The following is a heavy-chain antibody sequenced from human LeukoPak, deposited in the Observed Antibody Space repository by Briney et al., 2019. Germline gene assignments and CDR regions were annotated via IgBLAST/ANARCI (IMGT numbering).Heavy chain of an antibody. D-gene: IGHD3-22*01. CDR1: GFTFSSYG. CDR2: ISYDGSNK. V-gene: IGHV3-30*03. J-gene: IGHJ4*02. Sequence: PGGSLRLSCAASGFTFSSYGMHWVRQAPGKGLEWVAVISYDGSNKYYADSVKGRFTISRDNSKNTLYLQMNSLKTEDTAVYYCTGRYYYDSSGYYSFDYWGQGTLVTVSS. CDR3: TGRYYYDSSGYYSFDY.